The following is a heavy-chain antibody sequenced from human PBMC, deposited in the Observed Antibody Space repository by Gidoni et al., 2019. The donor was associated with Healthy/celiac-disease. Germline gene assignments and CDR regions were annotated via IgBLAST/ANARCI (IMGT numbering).Heavy chain of an antibody. D-gene: IGHD2-15*01. CDR1: GYTFTSYG. CDR2: ISAYNGNT. Sequence: QVQLVQSGAEVKKPGASVKVSCKASGYTFTSYGISWVRQAPGQGLEWMGWISAYNGNTNYAQKLQGRVTMTTDTSTSTAYMELRSLRSDDTAVYYCAREGPGLYCSGGSCYSDPGAAYYYYYGMDVWGQGTTVTVSS. V-gene: IGHV1-18*01. CDR3: AREGPGLYCSGGSCYSDPGAAYYYYYGMDV. J-gene: IGHJ6*02.